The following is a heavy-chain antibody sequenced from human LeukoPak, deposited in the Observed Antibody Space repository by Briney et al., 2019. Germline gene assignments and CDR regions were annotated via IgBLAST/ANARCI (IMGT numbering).Heavy chain of an antibody. CDR3: ARGSGGPGSYYDYVWGSYRPHWFDP. CDR2: IHYSGST. J-gene: IGHJ5*02. D-gene: IGHD3-16*02. Sequence: PSETLSLTCTASDDSISSDFWTWIRQPPGEGLEWIGYIHYSGSTKYNPSLKSRVTISVDTSKNQFSLKLSSVTAADTAVYYCARGSGGPGSYYDYVWGSYRPHWFDPWGQGTLVTVSS. V-gene: IGHV4-59*08. CDR1: DDSISSDF.